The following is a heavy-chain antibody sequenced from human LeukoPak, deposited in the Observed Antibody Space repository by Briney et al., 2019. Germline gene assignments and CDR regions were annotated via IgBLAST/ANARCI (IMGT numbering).Heavy chain of an antibody. CDR3: ARVDGGNSGNH. D-gene: IGHD4-23*01. Sequence: SETLSLTCTVSGGSISSGGYYWSWIRQPPGKGLEWIGYIYHSGSTYYNPSLKSRVTISVDTSKNQFSLKLSSVTAADTAVYYCARVDGGNSGNHWGQGTLVTVSS. V-gene: IGHV4-30-2*01. CDR2: IYHSGST. CDR1: GGSISSGGYY. J-gene: IGHJ5*02.